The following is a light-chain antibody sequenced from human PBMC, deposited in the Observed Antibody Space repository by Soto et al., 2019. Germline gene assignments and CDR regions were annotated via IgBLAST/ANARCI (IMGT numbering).Light chain of an antibody. CDR3: LQDYNYPPT. J-gene: IGKJ1*01. V-gene: IGKV1-6*01. Sequence: AIQMTQSPSSLSASVGDRVTITCRASQGITNDLGWYQQKPGKAPKLLIYAASNLQNGVPSRFSGSGSGVDFTLTISSLQVEDFATYYCLQDYNYPPTFGQGTKVEIK. CDR2: AAS. CDR1: QGITND.